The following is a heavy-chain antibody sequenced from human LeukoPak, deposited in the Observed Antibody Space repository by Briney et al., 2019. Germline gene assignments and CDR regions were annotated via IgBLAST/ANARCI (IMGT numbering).Heavy chain of an antibody. Sequence: GGSLRLSCAASGFTVSSNYMSWVRQAPGEGLEWVSVIYSGGSTYYADSVKGRFTISRDNDKNSLYLQMNSLRAEDTAVYYCAREQWLVGDDAFDIWGQGTMVTVSS. CDR1: GFTVSSNY. CDR3: AREQWLVGDDAFDI. D-gene: IGHD6-19*01. V-gene: IGHV3-66*01. J-gene: IGHJ3*02. CDR2: IYSGGST.